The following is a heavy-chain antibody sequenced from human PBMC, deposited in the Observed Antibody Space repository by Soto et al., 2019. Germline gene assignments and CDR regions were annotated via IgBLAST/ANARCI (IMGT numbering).Heavy chain of an antibody. CDR2: ISGGGGST. J-gene: IGHJ6*02. CDR3: AKDRYSSSAYYYYGMDA. CDR1: GFTFGNYG. V-gene: IGHV3-23*01. Sequence: EVQLLESGGGLVQPGGSLRLSCAASGFTFGNYGMNWVRQAPGKGLEWVSGISGGGGSTYYADSVKGRFTISRDNSKNTLYLQMNNLRAEDTALYYCAKDRYSSSAYYYYGMDAWGQGTTVTVSS. D-gene: IGHD6-6*01.